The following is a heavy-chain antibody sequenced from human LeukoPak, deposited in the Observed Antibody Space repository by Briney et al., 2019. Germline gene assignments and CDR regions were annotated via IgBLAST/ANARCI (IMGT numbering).Heavy chain of an antibody. CDR1: GFIFSSYA. V-gene: IGHV3-23*01. Sequence: GGSLRLSCAASGFIFSSYAISWVRQAPGKGLEWVSAISPIGDYIYYADSVKGRFTISRDNSKNTLYLQMNNLRAEDTAVYYCAKRGSTAYSTPHFDFWGQGALVTVSS. J-gene: IGHJ4*02. CDR3: AKRGSTAYSTPHFDF. CDR2: ISPIGDYI. D-gene: IGHD2-2*01.